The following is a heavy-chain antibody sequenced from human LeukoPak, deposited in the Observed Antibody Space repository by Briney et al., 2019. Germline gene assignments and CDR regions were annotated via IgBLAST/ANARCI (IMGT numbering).Heavy chain of an antibody. V-gene: IGHV1-69*13. Sequence: ASVKVSCKASGGTFSSYAISWVRQAPGQGLEWMGGIIPIFGTANYAQKFQGRVTITADESTSTAYMELSSLRSEDTAVYYCARGSHYYGSGSPFYWGQGTLVTVSS. CDR2: IIPIFGTA. CDR1: GGTFSSYA. CDR3: ARGSHYYGSGSPFY. D-gene: IGHD3-10*01. J-gene: IGHJ4*02.